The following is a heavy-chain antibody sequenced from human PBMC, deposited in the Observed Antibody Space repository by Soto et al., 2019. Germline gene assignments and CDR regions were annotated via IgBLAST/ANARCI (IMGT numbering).Heavy chain of an antibody. Sequence: SETLSLTCIVSGESISSSSYYWGWIGQPTGKGLEWIGSIYYSGRTYYNPSFKSRVTISIDTSKNQFSLKLSSVTATDTAVYYCARQRTTVVTQAYFDHWGQGALVTVSS. V-gene: IGHV4-39*01. D-gene: IGHD2-21*02. CDR1: GESISSSSYY. J-gene: IGHJ4*02. CDR2: IYYSGRT. CDR3: ARQRTTVVTQAYFDH.